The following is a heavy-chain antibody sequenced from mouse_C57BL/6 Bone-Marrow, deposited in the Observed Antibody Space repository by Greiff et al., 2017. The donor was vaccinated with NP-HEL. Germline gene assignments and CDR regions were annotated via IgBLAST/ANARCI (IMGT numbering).Heavy chain of an antibody. CDR2: IDPEDGEP. V-gene: IGHV14-2*01. D-gene: IGHD1-1*01. J-gene: IGHJ1*03. Sequence: VQLQQSGAELVKPGASVKLSCTASGFNIKDYYMHWVKQRTEQGLEWIGRIDPEDGEPKYAPKFQGKATITAATSSNTAYLQLSSLTSEYTAVYYCAYYYGSPWYFDVWCTGTTVTVSS. CDR1: GFNIKDYY. CDR3: AYYYGSPWYFDV.